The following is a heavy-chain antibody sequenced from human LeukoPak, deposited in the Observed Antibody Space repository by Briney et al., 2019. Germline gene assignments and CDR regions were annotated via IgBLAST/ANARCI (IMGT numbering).Heavy chain of an antibody. V-gene: IGHV4-30-4*01. J-gene: IGHJ5*02. CDR3: ARDSKKNYGSGSYYKLGRSWFDP. D-gene: IGHD3-10*01. CDR1: GGSISSGDYY. CDR2: IYYSGST. Sequence: PSQTLSLTCTVSGGSISSGDYYWSWTRQPPGKGLEWIGYIYYSGSTYYNPSLKSRVTISVDTSKNQFSLKLSSVTAADTAVYYCARDSKKNYGSGSYYKLGRSWFDPWGQGTLVTVPS.